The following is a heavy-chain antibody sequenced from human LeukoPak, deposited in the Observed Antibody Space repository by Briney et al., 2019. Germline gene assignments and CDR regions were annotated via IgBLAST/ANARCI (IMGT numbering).Heavy chain of an antibody. CDR2: ISSSGSTI. Sequence: GGSLRLSCAASGFTFSSYEMNWVRQAPGKGLEWVSYISSSGSTIYYADSVKGRFTISRDNAKNSLYLQMNSLRAEDTAVYYCARAFFNGSGSYSVPYFDYWGQGNPGHRLL. J-gene: IGHJ4*02. CDR1: GFTFSSYE. D-gene: IGHD3-10*01. CDR3: ARAFFNGSGSYSVPYFDY. V-gene: IGHV3-48*03.